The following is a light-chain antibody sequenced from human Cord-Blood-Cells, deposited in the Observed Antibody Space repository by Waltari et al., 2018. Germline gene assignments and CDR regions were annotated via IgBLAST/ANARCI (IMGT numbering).Light chain of an antibody. CDR1: QSVSRN. CDR2: GAS. V-gene: IGKV3-15*01. J-gene: IGKJ1*01. Sequence: EIVMTQSPATLSVSPGERATLSCRASQSVSRNLAWYQQKPGQAPRLLIYGASTRATGIPARFSGSGSGTEFTLTISRLQSEDFAVDYCQQYNNWPPWTFGQGTKVEIK. CDR3: QQYNNWPPWT.